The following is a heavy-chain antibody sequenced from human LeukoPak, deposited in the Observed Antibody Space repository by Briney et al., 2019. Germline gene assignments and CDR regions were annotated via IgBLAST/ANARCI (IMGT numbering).Heavy chain of an antibody. CDR2: INSDGSST. D-gene: IGHD6-13*01. Sequence: GGSLRLSCAASGFTFSHHWMHWVRQVPGKGLVWVSRINSDGSSTTCADSVKGRFTISRDNARNTLYLQMNSLRAEDTAVHYCARATSYSNYGIDVWVQGTTVTVSS. CDR3: ARATSYSNYGIDV. CDR1: GFTFSHHW. V-gene: IGHV3-74*01. J-gene: IGHJ6*02.